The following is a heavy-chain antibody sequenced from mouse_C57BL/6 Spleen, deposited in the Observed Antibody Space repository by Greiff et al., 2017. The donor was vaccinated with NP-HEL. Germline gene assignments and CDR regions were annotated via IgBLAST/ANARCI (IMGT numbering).Heavy chain of an antibody. CDR1: GYTFTSYW. CDR2: IYPRDGST. D-gene: IGHD5-1*01. V-gene: IGHV1-85*01. CDR3: ARLRSNWYFDV. J-gene: IGHJ1*03. Sequence: QVQLQQPGAELVRPGSSVKLSCKASGYTFTSYWMHWVKQRPGQGLEWIGWIYPRDGSTKYNEKFKGKATLTVDTSSSTAYMELHSLTSEDSAVYFCARLRSNWYFDVWGTGTTVTVSS.